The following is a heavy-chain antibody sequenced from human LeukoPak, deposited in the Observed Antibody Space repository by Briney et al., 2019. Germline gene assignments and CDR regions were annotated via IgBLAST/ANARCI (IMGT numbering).Heavy chain of an antibody. CDR3: VRWYGGSGLENYYYDMDV. Sequence: PGGSLRLSCAASGFTFSSYEMNWVRQAPGKGLEWVSYISSSGSTIYYADSVKGRFTISRDNSKNTLYLQMNSLRAEDTAVYYCVRWYGGSGLENYYYDMDVWGKGTTVTISS. D-gene: IGHD3-10*01. CDR2: ISSSGSTI. V-gene: IGHV3-48*03. J-gene: IGHJ6*03. CDR1: GFTFSSYE.